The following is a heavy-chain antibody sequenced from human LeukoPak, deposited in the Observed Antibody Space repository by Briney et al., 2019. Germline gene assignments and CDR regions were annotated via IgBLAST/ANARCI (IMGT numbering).Heavy chain of an antibody. V-gene: IGHV4-59*01. CDR3: ARDLPTVTNAFDI. CDR2: IYYSGST. D-gene: IGHD4-17*01. J-gene: IGHJ3*02. CDR1: GGSISSYY. Sequence: SETLSLTCTVSGGSISSYYWSWIRQPPGKGLEWIGYIYYSGSTNCNPSLKSRVTISVDTSKNQFSLKLSSVTAADTAVYYCARDLPTVTNAFDIWGQGTMVTVSS.